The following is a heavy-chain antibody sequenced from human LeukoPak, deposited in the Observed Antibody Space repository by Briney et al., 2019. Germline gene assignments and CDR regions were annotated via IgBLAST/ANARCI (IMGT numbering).Heavy chain of an antibody. D-gene: IGHD1-1*01. V-gene: IGHV3-48*04. CDR2: IGISSGNT. Sequence: GGSLRLSCTASGFPFSDYSMNWVRQAPGKGLEWISYIGISSGNTKYADSVRGRFTISADNAKNALYLQMNSLRVEDTAVYYCARDHNYAFDNWGKGTLVSVSP. CDR1: GFPFSDYS. CDR3: ARDHNYAFDN. J-gene: IGHJ4*02.